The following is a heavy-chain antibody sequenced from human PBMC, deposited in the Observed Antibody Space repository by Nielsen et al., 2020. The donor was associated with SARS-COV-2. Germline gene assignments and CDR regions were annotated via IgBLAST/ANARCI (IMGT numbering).Heavy chain of an antibody. Sequence: LSLTCAASGFTFSSYAMHWVRQAPGKGLEWVAVISYDGSNKYYADSVKGRFTISRDNSKNTLYLQMNSLRAEDTAVYYCASGRVVRGVTATPFDYWGQGTLVTVSS. J-gene: IGHJ4*02. D-gene: IGHD3-10*01. CDR3: ASGRVVRGVTATPFDY. V-gene: IGHV3-30*04. CDR1: GFTFSSYA. CDR2: ISYDGSNK.